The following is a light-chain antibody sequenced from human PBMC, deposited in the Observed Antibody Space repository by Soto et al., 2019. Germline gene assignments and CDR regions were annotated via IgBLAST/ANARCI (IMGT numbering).Light chain of an antibody. J-gene: IGLJ2*01. CDR3: QSYDRSLSSPI. CDR2: DVI. V-gene: IGLV2-11*01. Sequence: QSALTQPRSVSGSPGQSVTISCTGTSSDVGAYNFVSWYQQNPGKAPKLIIYDVIKRPSGVPNRFSGSKSGNTASLTISGLQTEDEADYYCQSYDRSLSSPIFGGGTKLTVL. CDR1: SSDVGAYNF.